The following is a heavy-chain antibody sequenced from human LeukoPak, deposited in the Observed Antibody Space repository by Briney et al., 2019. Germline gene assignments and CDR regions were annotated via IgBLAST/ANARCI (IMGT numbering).Heavy chain of an antibody. D-gene: IGHD2-2*01. Sequence: AGGSLRLSCAASGFTFSSYGMHWVRQAPGKGLEWVAFIRYDGSNKYYADSVKGRFTISRDNSKNTLYLQMNSLRAEDTAVYYCAKDPGYCSSTSCYFFDYWGQGTLVTVSS. CDR3: AKDPGYCSSTSCYFFDY. V-gene: IGHV3-30*02. J-gene: IGHJ4*02. CDR2: IRYDGSNK. CDR1: GFTFSSYG.